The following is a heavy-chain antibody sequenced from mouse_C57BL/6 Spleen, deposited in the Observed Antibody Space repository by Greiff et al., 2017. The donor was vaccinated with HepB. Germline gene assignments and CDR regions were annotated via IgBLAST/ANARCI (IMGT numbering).Heavy chain of an antibody. CDR2: IDPETGGT. J-gene: IGHJ2*01. Sequence: VQLKESGAELVRPGASVTLSCKASGYTFTDYEMHWVKQTPVHGLEWIGAIDPETGGTAYNQKFKGKAILTADKSSSTAYMELRSLTSEDSAVYYCTRSGTYDYDSWFGYWGQGTTLTVSS. V-gene: IGHV1-15*01. CDR1: GYTFTDYE. D-gene: IGHD2-4*01. CDR3: TRSGTYDYDSWFGY.